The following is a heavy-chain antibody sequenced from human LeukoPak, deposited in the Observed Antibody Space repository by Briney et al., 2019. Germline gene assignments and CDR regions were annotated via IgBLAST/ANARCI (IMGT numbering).Heavy chain of an antibody. Sequence: GGSLRLSCAASGFTFTGFAMNWARQAPGRGLEWVANIKQDGSAKYYVDSVKGRFTISRDNARNSLYLEMNNLRAEDTAIYYCATSYDSSGNNWGQGTLVTVSS. CDR2: IKQDGSAK. V-gene: IGHV3-7*01. D-gene: IGHD3-22*01. J-gene: IGHJ4*02. CDR1: GFTFTGFA. CDR3: ATSYDSSGNN.